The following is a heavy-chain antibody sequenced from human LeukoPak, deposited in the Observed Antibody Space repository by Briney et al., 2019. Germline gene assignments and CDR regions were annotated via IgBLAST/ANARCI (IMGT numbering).Heavy chain of an antibody. CDR3: ARDPANTTQDPYGMDV. D-gene: IGHD1-26*01. CDR2: INPNSGGT. J-gene: IGHJ6*02. Sequence: ASVKVSCKASGYTFTNFAMNWLRQAPGQGLEWMGWINPNSGGTNYAQKFQGWVTMTRDTSISTAYMELSRLRSDDTAVYYCARDPANTTQDPYGMDVWGQGTTVTVSS. CDR1: GYTFTNFA. V-gene: IGHV1-2*04.